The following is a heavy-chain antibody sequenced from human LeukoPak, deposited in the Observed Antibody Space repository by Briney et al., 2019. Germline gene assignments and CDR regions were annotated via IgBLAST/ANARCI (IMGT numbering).Heavy chain of an antibody. CDR3: ARDSVVVAATVYYYGTDV. CDR2: ISSSSSYT. Sequence: PGGSLRLSCAASGFTFSDYYMSWIRQAPGKGLEWVSYISSSSSYTNYADSVKGRFTISRDNAKNSLYLQMNSLRAEDTAVYYCARDSVVVAATVYYYGTDVWGQGTTVTVSS. V-gene: IGHV3-11*05. CDR1: GFTFSDYY. D-gene: IGHD2-15*01. J-gene: IGHJ6*02.